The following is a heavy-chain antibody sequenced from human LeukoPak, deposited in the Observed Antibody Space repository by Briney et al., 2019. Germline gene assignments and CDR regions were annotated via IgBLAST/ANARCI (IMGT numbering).Heavy chain of an antibody. CDR3: ARGMTDYYYYGMDV. J-gene: IGHJ6*02. CDR2: ISYDGSNK. D-gene: IGHD2-8*01. V-gene: IGHV3-30-3*01. CDR1: GFTFSIYA. Sequence: PGGSLRLSCAASGFTFSIYAMSWVRQAPGKGLEWVAVISYDGSNKYYADSVKGRFTISRDNSKNTLYLQMNSLRAEDTAVYYCARGMTDYYYYGMDVWGQGTTVTVSS.